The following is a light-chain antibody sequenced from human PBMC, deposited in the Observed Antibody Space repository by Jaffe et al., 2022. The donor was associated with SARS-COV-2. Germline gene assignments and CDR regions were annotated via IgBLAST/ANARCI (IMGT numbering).Light chain of an antibody. V-gene: IGKV3-20*01. CDR3: QEYGSSRA. CDR1: QSVSGSS. CDR2: GAS. J-gene: IGKJ1*01. Sequence: EIVLTQSPGTLPLSPGERATLSCRASQSVSGSSLAWYQQKPGQAPRLLIYGASSRATGIPDRFSGSGSGTDFTLTISRLEPEDFAVYYCQEYGSSRAFGQGTKVEIK.